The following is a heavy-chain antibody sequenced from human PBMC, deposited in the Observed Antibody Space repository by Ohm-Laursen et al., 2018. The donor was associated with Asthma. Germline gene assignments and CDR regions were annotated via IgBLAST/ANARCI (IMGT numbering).Heavy chain of an antibody. CDR3: ARVSGGWSPPELS. Sequence: SLRLSCTASGFTFSNYPMNWVRQAPGKGLEWLSYITSSSTTTYYADSVKGRFIISRDNAKNSLFLQMNSLRADDAGVYYCARVSGGWSPPELSWGQGTLVTVSS. V-gene: IGHV3-48*01. CDR1: GFTFSNYP. CDR2: ITSSSTTT. J-gene: IGHJ5*02. D-gene: IGHD6-19*01.